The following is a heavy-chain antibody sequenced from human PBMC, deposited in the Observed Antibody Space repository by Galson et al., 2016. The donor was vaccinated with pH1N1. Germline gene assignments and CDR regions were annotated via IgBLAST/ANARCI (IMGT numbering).Heavy chain of an antibody. Sequence: LSCAASGFTFSSYAINWVRQAPGKGLEWVSVISGNGGNPYYADAVKGRFTISRDNPKNTLYLQMNSLRAEDTAIYYCSKGGSLSLPHDAFDIWGQGTMVTVSS. CDR3: SKGGSLSLPHDAFDI. V-gene: IGHV3-23*01. CDR1: GFTFSSYA. J-gene: IGHJ3*02. CDR2: ISGNGGNP.